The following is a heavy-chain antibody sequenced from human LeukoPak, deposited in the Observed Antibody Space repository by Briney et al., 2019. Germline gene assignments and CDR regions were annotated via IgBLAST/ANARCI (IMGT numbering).Heavy chain of an antibody. D-gene: IGHD2-15*01. CDR1: GFTFSNYG. V-gene: IGHV3-30*18. Sequence: SGGSLRLSCVASGFTFSNYGMHWVRQAPGKGLEWVAVISYDESDKYYADSVKGRFTISRDNSKNTLYLQMNSLRPEDTAVYYCAKGVVAATNAAYYGMDVWGQGPRSPSP. CDR3: AKGVVAATNAAYYGMDV. J-gene: IGHJ6*02. CDR2: ISYDESDK.